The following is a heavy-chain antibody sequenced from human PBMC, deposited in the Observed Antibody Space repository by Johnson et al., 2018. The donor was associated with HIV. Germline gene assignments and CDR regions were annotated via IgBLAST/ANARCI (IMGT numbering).Heavy chain of an antibody. CDR3: ARRDAALVTAAFDI. CDR1: GFTFSDYY. CDR2: ISSSGSTI. J-gene: IGHJ3*02. Sequence: QMQLVESGGGLVKPGGSLRLSCAASGFTFSDYYMSWIRQAPGKGLEWVSYISSSGSTIYYADSVKGRFTISRDNAKNSLYLQVNSLRAEDTAVYYCARRDAALVTAAFDIWGQGTMVTVSS. V-gene: IGHV3-11*01. D-gene: IGHD5-18*01.